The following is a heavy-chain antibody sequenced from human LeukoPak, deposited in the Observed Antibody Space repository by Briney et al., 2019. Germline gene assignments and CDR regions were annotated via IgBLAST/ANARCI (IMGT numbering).Heavy chain of an antibody. CDR2: IYYSGST. CDR1: GGSISSYY. Sequence: KASETLSLTCTVSGGSISSYYWSWIRQPPGKGLEWIGYIYYSGSTNYNPSLKSRVTISVDTSKNQFSLKLSSVTAADTAVYYCARMSRFSWTPYYFDYWSQGTLVIISS. CDR3: ARMSRFSWTPYYFDY. V-gene: IGHV4-59*01. D-gene: IGHD3/OR15-3a*01. J-gene: IGHJ4*02.